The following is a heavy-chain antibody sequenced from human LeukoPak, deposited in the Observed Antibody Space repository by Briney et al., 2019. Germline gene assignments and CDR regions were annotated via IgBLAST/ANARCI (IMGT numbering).Heavy chain of an antibody. J-gene: IGHJ3*02. D-gene: IGHD1-26*01. CDR1: EYTLTELS. CDR3: AADRGEYSGSYWTAFDI. V-gene: IGHV1-24*01. Sequence: GASVQVSRKVCEYTLTELSMHWVGQARCKGLEWLGGFDPEVGEIIYAQKVQGRVTLSADTSTDTAYLNLSSVRSDDTDVYYCAADRGEYSGSYWTAFDIWRQGTMVTVSS. CDR2: FDPEVGEI.